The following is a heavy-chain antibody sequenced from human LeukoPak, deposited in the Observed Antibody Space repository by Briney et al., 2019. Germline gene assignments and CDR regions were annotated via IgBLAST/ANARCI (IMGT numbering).Heavy chain of an antibody. CDR2: IQQDGGEK. V-gene: IGHV3-7*01. D-gene: IGHD3-16*01. J-gene: IGHJ4*02. CDR3: ARGGGAIEY. Sequence: GRSLRLSCAASGFTFNSYAMHWVRQAPGKGLEWVANIQQDGGEKYYVGSVKGRFTISRDTAKNSLYLQMNSLRAEDTAVYYCARGGGAIEYWGQGTLVTVSS. CDR1: GFTFNSYA.